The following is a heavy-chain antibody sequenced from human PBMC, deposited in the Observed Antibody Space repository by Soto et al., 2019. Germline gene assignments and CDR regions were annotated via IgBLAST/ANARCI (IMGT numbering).Heavy chain of an antibody. D-gene: IGHD6-13*01. Sequence: RGESLKISCKGSGYTFTIYWIGWVRQMPGKGLEWMGIIYPGDSDTRYSPSFQGQVTISADKSISTAYLQWSSLKASDTAMYYCARSPTPKGAGYIASLEVFLDYWGQGTLVTVSS. CDR2: IYPGDSDT. CDR3: ARSPTPKGAGYIASLEVFLDY. CDR1: GYTFTIYW. V-gene: IGHV5-51*01. J-gene: IGHJ4*02.